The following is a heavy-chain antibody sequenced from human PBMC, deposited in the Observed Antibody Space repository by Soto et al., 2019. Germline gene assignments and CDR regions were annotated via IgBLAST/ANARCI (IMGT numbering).Heavy chain of an antibody. CDR2: IRSKAYGGTT. Sequence: GGSLRLSCTASGFTFCDYAMSWFRQAPGKGLEWVGFIRSKAYGGTTEYAASVKGRFTITRDDSKSIAYLQMNSLKTEDTAVYYCTRDHKDVLRFLEWLQPQTDAFDIWGQGTMVTVSS. CDR1: GFTFCDYA. D-gene: IGHD3-3*01. V-gene: IGHV3-49*03. J-gene: IGHJ3*02. CDR3: TRDHKDVLRFLEWLQPQTDAFDI.